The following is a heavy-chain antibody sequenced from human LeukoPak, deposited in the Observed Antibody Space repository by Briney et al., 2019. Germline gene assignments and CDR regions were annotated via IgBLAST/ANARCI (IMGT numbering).Heavy chain of an antibody. Sequence: GGSLRLSCAASGFTFSSYAMSWVRQAPGKGLEWVSAISGSGGSTYYADSVKGRFTIPRDNSKNTLYLQMNSLRAEDTAVYYCAKFGLGASSYFDYWGQGTLVTVSS. CDR1: GFTFSSYA. D-gene: IGHD3-10*01. CDR3: AKFGLGASSYFDY. CDR2: ISGSGGST. J-gene: IGHJ4*02. V-gene: IGHV3-23*01.